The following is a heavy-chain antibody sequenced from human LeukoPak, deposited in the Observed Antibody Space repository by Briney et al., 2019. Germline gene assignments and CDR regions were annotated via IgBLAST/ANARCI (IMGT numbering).Heavy chain of an antibody. J-gene: IGHJ4*02. CDR3: ARDFAPRGYTFYI. D-gene: IGHD5-12*01. Sequence: KPGGSLRLSCAGSGFTFNEYYMSWIRQAPGKGLEWVSYITSGGGTMYYADSVKGRFTVSRDNAKNSLYLQMNSLRAEDTAVYYCARDFAPRGYTFYIWGQGTLVTVSS. CDR1: GFTFNEYY. V-gene: IGHV3-11*04. CDR2: ITSGGGTM.